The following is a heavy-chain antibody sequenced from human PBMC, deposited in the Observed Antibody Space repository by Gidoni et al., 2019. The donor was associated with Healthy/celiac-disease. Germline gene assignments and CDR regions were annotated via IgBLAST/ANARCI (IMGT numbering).Heavy chain of an antibody. Sequence: QVQLVQSGAEVKKPGASVKVSCKASGYTFTSYDLNWVRQATGQGLEWMGWMNPNSGNTGYAQKFQGRVTMTRNTSISTAYMELSSLRSEDTAVYYCATIPMDSSGWYSNYWGQGTLVTVSS. CDR2: MNPNSGNT. V-gene: IGHV1-8*01. CDR1: GYTFTSYD. J-gene: IGHJ4*02. CDR3: ATIPMDSSGWYSNY. D-gene: IGHD6-19*01.